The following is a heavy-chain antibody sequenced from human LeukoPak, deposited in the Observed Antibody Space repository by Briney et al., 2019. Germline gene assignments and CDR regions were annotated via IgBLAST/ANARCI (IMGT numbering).Heavy chain of an antibody. J-gene: IGHJ3*02. CDR1: GFTFSSYE. Sequence: GGSLRLSCAASGFTFSSYEMNWVRQAPGKGLEWVSGISWNSGSIGYADPVKGRFTISRDNAKNSLYLQMNSLTAEDTALYYCAKDRYSGSYSDAFDIWGQGTMVTVSS. CDR2: ISWNSGSI. D-gene: IGHD1-26*01. CDR3: AKDRYSGSYSDAFDI. V-gene: IGHV3-9*01.